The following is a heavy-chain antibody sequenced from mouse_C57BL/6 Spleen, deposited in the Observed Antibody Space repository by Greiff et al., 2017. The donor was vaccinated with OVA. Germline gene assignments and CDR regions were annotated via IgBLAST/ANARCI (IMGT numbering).Heavy chain of an antibody. D-gene: IGHD2-5*01. V-gene: IGHV1-64*01. Sequence: QVQLQQPGAELVKPGASVKLSCKASGYTFTSYWMHWVKQRPGQGLEWIGMIHPNSGSTNYNEKFKSKATLTVDKSSSTAYMQLSSLTSEDSAVYYCAYYSNWYCDVWGTGTTVTVSS. CDR3: AYYSNWYCDV. J-gene: IGHJ1*03. CDR2: IHPNSGST. CDR1: GYTFTSYW.